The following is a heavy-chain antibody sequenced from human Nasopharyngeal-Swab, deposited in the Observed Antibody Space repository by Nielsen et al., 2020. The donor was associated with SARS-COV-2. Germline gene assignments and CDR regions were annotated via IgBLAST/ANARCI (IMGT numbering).Heavy chain of an antibody. J-gene: IGHJ4*02. CDR3: AREKSIDEVRVTATPYYFDY. CDR1: GFTFSSYA. Sequence: GESLKISCAASGFTFSSYAMHWVRQAPGKGLEWVAVISYDGSNKYYADSVKGRFTISRDNSKNTLYLQMNSLRAEDTAVYYCAREKSIDEVRVTATPYYFDYWGQGTLVTVSS. D-gene: IGHD2-21*02. V-gene: IGHV3-30-3*01. CDR2: ISYDGSNK.